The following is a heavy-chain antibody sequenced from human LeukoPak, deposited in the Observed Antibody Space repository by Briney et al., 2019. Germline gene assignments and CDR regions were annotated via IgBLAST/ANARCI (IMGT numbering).Heavy chain of an antibody. CDR1: GGSISSYY. J-gene: IGHJ4*02. CDR2: IYFAGSP. CDR3: ARGIVVLSGAAPFDF. V-gene: IGHV4-59*12. Sequence: PSETLSLTCTVSGGSISSYYWSWIRQAPGKGLEWVGSIYFAGSPFFRPSLKSRLTLSLDTAKNQFSMSLSSVTAADTAFYYCARGIVVLSGAAPFDFWGQGALVTVSS. D-gene: IGHD4/OR15-4a*01.